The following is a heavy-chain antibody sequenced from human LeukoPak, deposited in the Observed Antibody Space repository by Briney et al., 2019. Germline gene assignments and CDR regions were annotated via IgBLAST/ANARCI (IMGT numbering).Heavy chain of an antibody. V-gene: IGHV3-48*03. CDR3: ARSGGYSSGWYYFDY. CDR2: ISSSGSTI. J-gene: IGHJ4*02. Sequence: GGSLRLSCAASGFTFSSYEMNWVRQAPGKGLEWVSYISSSGSTIYYADSVKGRFTISRDNAKNSLYLQMNSLRAEDTALYHCARSGGYSSGWYYFDYWGQGTLVTVSS. D-gene: IGHD6-19*01. CDR1: GFTFSSYE.